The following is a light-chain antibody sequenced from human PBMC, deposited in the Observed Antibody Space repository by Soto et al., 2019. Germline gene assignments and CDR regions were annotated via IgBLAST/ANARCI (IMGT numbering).Light chain of an antibody. CDR1: SSDVGSYNR. Sequence: QCALAQPPSGSGSPGQAVAISCSGTSSDVGSYNRVSWYQQPPGTAPKLMIYDVSNRPSGVPDRFSGSKSGNTASLTISGLQAEDEADYYCSSFTTSSTYVFGTGTKVTVL. J-gene: IGLJ1*01. CDR2: DVS. CDR3: SSFTTSSTYV. V-gene: IGLV2-18*02.